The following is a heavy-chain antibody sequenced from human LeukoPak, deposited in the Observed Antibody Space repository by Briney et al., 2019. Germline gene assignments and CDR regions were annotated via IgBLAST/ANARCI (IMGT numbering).Heavy chain of an antibody. V-gene: IGHV5-51*01. Sequence: GESLKTFCSSSGYSFTSYWNGWGRQRPGKGVEWMGIIYPGDSDTKYSPSFQGQVTISADKSISTAYLQWSSLKASDTAMYYCARQLTGDAFDIWGQGTMVTVSS. J-gene: IGHJ3*02. CDR2: IYPGDSDT. CDR3: ARQLTGDAFDI. D-gene: IGHD7-27*01. CDR1: GYSFTSYW.